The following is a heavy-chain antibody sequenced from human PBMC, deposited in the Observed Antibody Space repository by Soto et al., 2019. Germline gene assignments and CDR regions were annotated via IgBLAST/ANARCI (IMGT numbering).Heavy chain of an antibody. CDR2: IYYSGST. Sequence: SETLSLTCTVSGGSISSSSYYWGWIRQPPGKGLEWIGSIYYSGSTYYNPSLKSRVTISVDTSKNQFSLKLSSVTAADTAVYYCGVRGAGPYNWFDPWGQGTLVTVS. CDR3: GVRGAGPYNWFDP. V-gene: IGHV4-39*01. CDR1: GGSISSSSYY. J-gene: IGHJ5*02. D-gene: IGHD6-13*01.